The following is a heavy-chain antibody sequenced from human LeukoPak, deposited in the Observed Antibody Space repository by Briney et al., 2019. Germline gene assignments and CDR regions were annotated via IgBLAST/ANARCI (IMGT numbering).Heavy chain of an antibody. CDR1: GYTFTNYE. D-gene: IGHD3-10*01. J-gene: IGHJ4*02. V-gene: IGHV1-18*01. CDR2: INPNSGNT. CDR3: ARTPKRFGELYQSADY. Sequence: GASVKVSCKASGYTFTNYEINWVRQAPGQGLEWMGWINPNSGNTDYAQSFQGRVTMTTDTSTSTAYMELRSLRSDDTGVYYCARTPKRFGELYQSADYWGKGTLVTVSS.